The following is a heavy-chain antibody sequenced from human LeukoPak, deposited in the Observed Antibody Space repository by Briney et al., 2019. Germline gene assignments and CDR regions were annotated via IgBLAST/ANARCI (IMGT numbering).Heavy chain of an antibody. CDR3: ARVRFAIIDAYYFDY. J-gene: IGHJ4*02. Sequence: GGSLRLSCGASGFTFSIYWMTWVRQAPGKGLEWLANIKHDGSEKYYVDSVKGRFTISRDTAKNSLYLQMNSLRAEDTAVYYCARVRFAIIDAYYFDYWGQGTLVTVSS. CDR2: IKHDGSEK. CDR1: GFTFSIYW. V-gene: IGHV3-7*01. D-gene: IGHD3-16*02.